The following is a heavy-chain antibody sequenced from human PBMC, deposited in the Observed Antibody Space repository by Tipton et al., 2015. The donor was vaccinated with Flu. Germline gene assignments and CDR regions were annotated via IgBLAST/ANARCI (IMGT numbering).Heavy chain of an antibody. Sequence: QVQLVQSGGGVVQPGGSVSLSCAASGFTFSSHGMHWVRLAPGKGLEWVAFIPYDGSGKSYTDAVRGRFTISRDNSKNTLDLQMNSLRVEDTAVYYCAKGLWVYCSGGSCVIFESWGQGSLVTVSS. D-gene: IGHD2-15*01. V-gene: IGHV3-30*02. CDR1: GFTFSSHG. CDR2: IPYDGSGK. J-gene: IGHJ4*02. CDR3: AKGLWVYCSGGSCVIFES.